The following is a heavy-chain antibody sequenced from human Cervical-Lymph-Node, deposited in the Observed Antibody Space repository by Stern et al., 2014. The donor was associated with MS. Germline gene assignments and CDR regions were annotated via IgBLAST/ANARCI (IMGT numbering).Heavy chain of an antibody. V-gene: IGHV1-18*01. CDR3: ARDSIAVPAKTGDH. J-gene: IGHJ4*02. Sequence: QVQLMQSGAEVKKTGASVKVSCEASGYTFTSYGISWVRQAPGQGLEWMGWISAYNDNTKYTQKVQGRVTMTTDTSTSTAYMELRSLRSDDTAVYYCARDSIAVPAKTGDHWGQGTLVTVSS. CDR2: ISAYNDNT. D-gene: IGHD2-15*01. CDR1: GYTFTSYG.